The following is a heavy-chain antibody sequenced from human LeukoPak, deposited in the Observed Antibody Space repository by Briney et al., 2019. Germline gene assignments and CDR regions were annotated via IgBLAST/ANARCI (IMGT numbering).Heavy chain of an antibody. D-gene: IGHD6-6*01. J-gene: IGHJ6*03. V-gene: IGHV3-43*01. Sequence: VGSLRLSCAASGFTFDDYTMHWVRQAPGKGLEWVSLISWDGGSTYYADSVKGRFTISRDNSKNSLYLQMNSLRTEDTALYYCAKDIAGGAARPYYYYMGVWGKGTTVTVSS. CDR2: ISWDGGST. CDR3: AKDIAGGAARPYYYYMGV. CDR1: GFTFDDYT.